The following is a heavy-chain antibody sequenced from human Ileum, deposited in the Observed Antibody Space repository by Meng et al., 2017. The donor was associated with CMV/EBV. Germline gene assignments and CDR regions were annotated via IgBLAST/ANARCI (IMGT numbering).Heavy chain of an antibody. V-gene: IGHV4-4*02. Sequence: VQLQESGPRLVTPSGTLSLTCAVSGLSVSNDYWWTWVRQAPGKGLEWIGEVSQDGRTNSNPSLKSRLSMSVDKSKNQFSLNLRSVTAADTASYFCASSSGWWRIDYWATEPWSPSPQ. CDR2: VSQDGRT. CDR3: ASSSGWWRIDY. D-gene: IGHD6-19*01. J-gene: IGHJ4*01. CDR1: GLSVSNDYW.